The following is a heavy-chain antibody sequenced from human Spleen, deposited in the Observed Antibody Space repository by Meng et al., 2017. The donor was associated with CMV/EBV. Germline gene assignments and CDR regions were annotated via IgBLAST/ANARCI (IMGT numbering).Heavy chain of an antibody. D-gene: IGHD1-26*01. CDR3: ARTNLIVGATSPLYAEYFQH. CDR1: TSYW. CDR2: IYPGDSDT. Sequence: TSYWIGWVRQMPGKGLEWMGIIYPGDSDTRYSPSFQGQVTISADKSISTAYLQWSSLKASDTAMYYCARTNLIVGATSPLYAEYFQHWGQGTLVTVSS. V-gene: IGHV5-51*01. J-gene: IGHJ1*01.